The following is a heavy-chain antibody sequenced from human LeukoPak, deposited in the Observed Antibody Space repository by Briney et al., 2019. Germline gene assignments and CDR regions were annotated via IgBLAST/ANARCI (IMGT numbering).Heavy chain of an antibody. Sequence: GRSLRLSCAASGFTFSNYAMHWVRQAPGKGLEWVAVISYDGSNKYYADSVKGRFTISRDNSKNTLYPQMNSLRAEDTAVFYCARDRSSYEYYFDHWGQGTLVTVSS. CDR1: GFTFSNYA. CDR2: ISYDGSNK. J-gene: IGHJ4*02. D-gene: IGHD5-12*01. V-gene: IGHV3-30-3*01. CDR3: ARDRSSYEYYFDH.